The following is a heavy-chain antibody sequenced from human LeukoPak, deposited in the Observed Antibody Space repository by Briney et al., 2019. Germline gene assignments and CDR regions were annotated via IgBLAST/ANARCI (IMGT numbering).Heavy chain of an antibody. D-gene: IGHD5-18*01. V-gene: IGHV4-4*07. J-gene: IGHJ3*02. CDR2: IYTSGST. CDR3: ARDTWGYSYGFDAFDI. CDR1: GGSISSYY. Sequence: SETLSLTCTVSGGSISSYYWSWIRQPAGKGLEWIGRIYTSGSTNYNPSLKSRVTMSVDTSKNQFSLKLSSVTAADTAVYYCARDTWGYSYGFDAFDIWGRGTMVTVSS.